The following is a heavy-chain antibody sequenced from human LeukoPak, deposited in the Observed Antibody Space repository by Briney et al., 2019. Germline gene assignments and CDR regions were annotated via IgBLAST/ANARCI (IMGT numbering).Heavy chain of an antibody. Sequence: PSETLSLTCNVSGVSISSGGFYWSWIHQHPGKGLEWIGYIFYSGSTAYNPSLTSRVIISVDKSKNHFSLQLKSVTAADTAVYYCASHYDTTGYEYSDYWGQGTLVTVSS. D-gene: IGHD3-22*01. CDR1: GVSISSGGFY. J-gene: IGHJ4*02. CDR3: ASHYDTTGYEYSDY. V-gene: IGHV4-31*03. CDR2: IFYSGST.